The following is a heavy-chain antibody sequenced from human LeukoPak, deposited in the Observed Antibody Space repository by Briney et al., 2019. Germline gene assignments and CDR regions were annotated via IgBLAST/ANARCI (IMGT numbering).Heavy chain of an antibody. CDR1: GGSFSRSSYY. CDR3: ARQYYDSSGYYPWYFDQ. D-gene: IGHD3-22*01. J-gene: IGHJ4*02. Sequence: PSETLSLTCTVSGGSFSRSSYYWCWIRQPPGKGLEWIGSMYYSGSTYYNQSLKSRVTVSVDTSKNQFSLKLTSVTAADTAVYYCARQYYDSSGYYPWYFDQWGQGTLVTVSS. V-gene: IGHV4-39*01. CDR2: MYYSGST.